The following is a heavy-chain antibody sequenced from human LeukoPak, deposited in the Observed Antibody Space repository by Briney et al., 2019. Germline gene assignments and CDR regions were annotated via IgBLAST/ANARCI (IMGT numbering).Heavy chain of an antibody. V-gene: IGHV1-69*13. CDR1: GGTFSSYA. Sequence: SVKVSCKASGGTFSSYAISWVRQAPGQGLEWMGGIIPIFGTANYAQKFQGRVTITADESTSTAYMELSSLRSDDTAVYYCARAPDVLLWFGELLLVRFDPWGQGTLVTVSS. J-gene: IGHJ5*02. CDR3: ARAPDVLLWFGELLLVRFDP. D-gene: IGHD3-10*01. CDR2: IIPIFGTA.